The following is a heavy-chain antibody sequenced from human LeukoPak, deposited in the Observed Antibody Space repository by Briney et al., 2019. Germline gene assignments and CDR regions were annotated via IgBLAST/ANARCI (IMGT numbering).Heavy chain of an antibody. J-gene: IGHJ3*02. CDR3: ARGTYTAMAMSAFDI. Sequence: SETLSLTCTVSGGSMSSYYWSWIRQPPGKGLEWIGYIYYSGSTNYNPSLKSRVTISVDTSKNQFSLKLSSVTAADTAVYYCARGTYTAMAMSAFDIWGQGTMVTVSS. CDR1: GGSMSSYY. CDR2: IYYSGST. D-gene: IGHD5-18*01. V-gene: IGHV4-59*01.